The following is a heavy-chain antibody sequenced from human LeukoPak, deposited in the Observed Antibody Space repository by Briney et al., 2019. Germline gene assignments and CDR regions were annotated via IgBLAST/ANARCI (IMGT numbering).Heavy chain of an antibody. J-gene: IGHJ1*01. Sequence: GGSLRLSCAASGFTFSSYSMNWVRQAPGKGLEWVSSISSSSSYIYYADSVRGRFTVSRDNARNSLYLQMNSLRGEDTAVYYCARDENAYCSGGSCSYFQHWGQGTLVTVSS. CDR3: ARDENAYCSGGSCSYFQH. V-gene: IGHV3-21*01. D-gene: IGHD2-15*01. CDR1: GFTFSSYS. CDR2: ISSSSSYI.